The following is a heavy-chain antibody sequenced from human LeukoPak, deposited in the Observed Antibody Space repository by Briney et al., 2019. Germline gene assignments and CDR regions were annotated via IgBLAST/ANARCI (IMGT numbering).Heavy chain of an antibody. CDR1: GGSISSYY. V-gene: IGHV4-59*12. CDR2: IYYSGST. D-gene: IGHD6-13*01. CDR3: ARDSTRFSSCFDY. Sequence: NASETLSLTCTVSGGSISSYYWSWIRQPPGKGLEWIGYIYYSGSTNYNPSLKSRVTISVDTSKNQFSLKLSSVTAADTAVYYCARDSTRFSSCFDYWGQGTLVTVSS. J-gene: IGHJ4*02.